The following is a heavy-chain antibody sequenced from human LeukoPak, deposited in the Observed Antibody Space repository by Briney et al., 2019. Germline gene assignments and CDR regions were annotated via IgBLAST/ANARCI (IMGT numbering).Heavy chain of an antibody. CDR2: IYYSGST. D-gene: IGHD2-15*01. CDR1: GGSISSSSYY. CDR3: ASGPVVAAFSPHFDY. J-gene: IGHJ4*02. Sequence: SETLSLTCTVSGGSISSSSYYWGWIRQPPGKGLEWIGSIYYSGSTYYNPPLKSRVTISVDTSKNQFSLKLSSVTAADTAVYYCASGPVVAAFSPHFDYWGQGTLVTVSS. V-gene: IGHV4-39*01.